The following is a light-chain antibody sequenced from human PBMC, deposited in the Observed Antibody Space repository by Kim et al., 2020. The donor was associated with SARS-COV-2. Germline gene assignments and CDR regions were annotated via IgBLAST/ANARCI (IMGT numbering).Light chain of an antibody. J-gene: IGKJ2*02. CDR3: QQYNNWPPWT. Sequence: EIVMTQSPATLPVSPGERATLSCRASQSVSSNLAWYQQKPGQAPRLLIYGASTRATGIPARFSGSGSGTEFTLTISSLQSEDFAVYYCQQYNNWPPWTFGQGTKLEI. CDR1: QSVSSN. V-gene: IGKV3-15*01. CDR2: GAS.